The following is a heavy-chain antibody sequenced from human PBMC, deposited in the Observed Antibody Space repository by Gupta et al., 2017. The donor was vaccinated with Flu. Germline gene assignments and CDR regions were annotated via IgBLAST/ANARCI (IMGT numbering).Heavy chain of an antibody. D-gene: IGHD4/OR15-4a*01. CDR1: GFSFSYDN. Sequence: EVQLVESGGGFVQPGGSLRLSCAASGFSFSYDNMNWVRRAPGKGLEWVSYISSSSSSTHYSDSVKGRVTVSRDNARNSLYLQMNSLRAEDTAVYYCARDRVPTSGMDVWGQGTTVTVSS. J-gene: IGHJ6*02. CDR3: ARDRVPTSGMDV. CDR2: ISSSSSST. V-gene: IGHV3-48*01.